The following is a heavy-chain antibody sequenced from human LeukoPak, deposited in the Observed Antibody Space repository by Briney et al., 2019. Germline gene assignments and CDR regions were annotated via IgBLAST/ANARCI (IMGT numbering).Heavy chain of an antibody. V-gene: IGHV3-11*04. J-gene: IGHJ3*02. D-gene: IGHD1-26*01. Sequence: GGSLRLSCAASGFTFSDYYMSWIRQAPGKGLEWVSYISSSGSTIYYADSVKGRFTISRDNAKNSLYLQMNSLRAEDTAVYYCARETQPHIGRDAFDIWGQGTMVTVSS. CDR3: ARETQPHIGRDAFDI. CDR2: ISSSGSTI. CDR1: GFTFSDYY.